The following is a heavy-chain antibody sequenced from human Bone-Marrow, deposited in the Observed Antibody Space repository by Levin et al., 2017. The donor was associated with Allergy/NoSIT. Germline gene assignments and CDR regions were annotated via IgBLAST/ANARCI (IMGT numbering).Heavy chain of an antibody. V-gene: IGHV3-9*01. CDR3: AKEAAGDGYNFDWYFDL. CDR2: ISWDSDKK. Sequence: LSLTCAASGFSFDDYAMHWVRKVPGKGLQWVSGISWDSDKKRSAYFVKGRFTISRDNANNALFLQMNSLRGDDTAFYFCAKEAAGDGYNFDWYFDLWGRGTLLTVSS. J-gene: IGHJ2*01. D-gene: IGHD5-24*01. CDR1: GFSFDDYA.